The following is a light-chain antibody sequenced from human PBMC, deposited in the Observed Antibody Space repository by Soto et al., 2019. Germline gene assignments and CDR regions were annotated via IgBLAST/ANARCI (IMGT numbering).Light chain of an antibody. CDR3: QQSYSFPQM. V-gene: IGKV1-39*01. CDR2: TAS. CDR1: QYIDRY. Sequence: DIQMTQSPSSLSASVGDRVTITCRASQYIDRYLNWYQQRPGKAPRLLIYTASNLQSGVPSRFSGSDSGTDFTLTISSLQPEDFATYYCQQSYSFPQMFGQGTKVQIK. J-gene: IGKJ1*01.